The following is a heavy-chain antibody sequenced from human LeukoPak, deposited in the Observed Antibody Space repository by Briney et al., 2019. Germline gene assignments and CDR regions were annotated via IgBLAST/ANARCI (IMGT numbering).Heavy chain of an antibody. J-gene: IGHJ3*01. V-gene: IGHV1-18*01. CDR1: GYTFSSYG. D-gene: IGHD3-22*01. CDR2: ISAYSGNT. Sequence: ASVKVSCKAFGYTFSSYGISWVRQAPGQGLEWMGWISAYSGNTNYAQKFQGRVTLITDTSTNTAYIELRSLRSDDTAVYYCASELVHDSSGYFFMGAFDVWGQGTMVTVSS. CDR3: ASELVHDSSGYFFMGAFDV.